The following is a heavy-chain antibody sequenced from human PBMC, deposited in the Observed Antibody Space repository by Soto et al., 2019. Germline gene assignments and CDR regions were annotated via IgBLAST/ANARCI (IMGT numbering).Heavy chain of an antibody. V-gene: IGHV3-48*01. J-gene: IGHJ4*02. D-gene: IGHD3-22*01. CDR3: ARGAYYYDSSGLSY. CDR2: ISSSSSTI. CDR1: GFTFNSYS. Sequence: EVQLVESGGGLVQPGGSLRLSCAASGFTFNSYSMNWVRQAPGKGLEWVSYISSSSSTIYYADSVKGRFTISRDNAKNSLYLQMNSLRAEDTAVYYCARGAYYYDSSGLSYWGQGTLVTVSS.